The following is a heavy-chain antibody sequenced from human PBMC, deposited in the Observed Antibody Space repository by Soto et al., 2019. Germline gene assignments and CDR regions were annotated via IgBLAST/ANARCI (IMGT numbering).Heavy chain of an antibody. J-gene: IGHJ4*02. CDR2: VPHDGRNT. CDR3: AKGGRQWLVTSDFNY. CDR1: GFTFSDYA. Sequence: VQLVESGGGVVQPGRSLRLSCAASGFTFSDYAMHWVRQAPGKGLEWVAVVPHDGRNTHHADSVKGRFTISRDSAKTTVSLEMTSLRAEDTSVYYCAKGGRQWLVTSDFNYWGQGALVTVSS. V-gene: IGHV3-30*18. D-gene: IGHD6-19*01.